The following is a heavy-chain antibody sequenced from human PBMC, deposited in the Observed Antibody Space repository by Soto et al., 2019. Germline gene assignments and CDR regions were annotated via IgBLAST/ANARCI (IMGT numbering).Heavy chain of an antibody. CDR3: ARGSHFVDY. CDR1: GFTFSTYW. D-gene: IGHD1-26*01. Sequence: GSLRLSCATSGFTFSTYWMSWVRQAPGKGLEWVATVKHDGSEKYFMDSVKGRFTISRDNATKSLYLQMNSLRAEDTAVYYCARGSHFVDYWGQGALVTVSS. V-gene: IGHV3-7*01. CDR2: VKHDGSEK. J-gene: IGHJ4*02.